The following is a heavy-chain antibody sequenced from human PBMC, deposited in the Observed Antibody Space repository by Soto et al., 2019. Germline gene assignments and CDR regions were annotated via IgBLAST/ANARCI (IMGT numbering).Heavy chain of an antibody. V-gene: IGHV1-69*01. CDR2: IIPIFGTA. D-gene: IGHD3-3*01. CDR1: GGTFSSYA. J-gene: IGHJ4*02. Sequence: QVQLVQSGAEVKKPGSSVKVSCKASGGTFSSYAISWVRQAPGQGLEWMGGIIPIFGTANYAEKFQGRVTITADESTSTAYMGLSSLRSEDTAVYYCASLADTIFGVAPFDYWGQGTLVTVSS. CDR3: ASLADTIFGVAPFDY.